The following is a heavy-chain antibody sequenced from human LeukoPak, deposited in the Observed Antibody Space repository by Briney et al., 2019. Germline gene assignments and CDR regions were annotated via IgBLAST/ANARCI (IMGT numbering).Heavy chain of an antibody. CDR3: ARGRTMTNWYFDL. D-gene: IGHD3-22*01. J-gene: IGHJ2*01. V-gene: IGHV4-59*01. CDR2: THYSGST. Sequence: SETLSLTCTVSGGSISSYYWSWIRQPPGKGLEWIGYTHYSGSTNYNPSLKSRVTISVDTSKNQFSLKLSSVTAADTAVYYCARGRTMTNWYFDLRGRGTLVTVSS. CDR1: GGSISSYY.